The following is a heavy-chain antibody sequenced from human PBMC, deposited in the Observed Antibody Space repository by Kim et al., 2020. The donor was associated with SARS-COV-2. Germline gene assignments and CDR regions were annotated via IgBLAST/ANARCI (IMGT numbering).Heavy chain of an antibody. V-gene: IGHV1-3*01. D-gene: IGHD5-18*01. J-gene: IGHJ6*02. CDR1: GYTFTSYA. Sequence: ASVKVSCKASGYTFTSYAMHWVRQAPGQRLEWMGWINAGNGNTKYSQKFQGRVTITRDTSASTAYMELSSLRSEDTAVYYCASRGYSYGPLYYYYGMDVWGQGTTVTVSS. CDR3: ASRGYSYGPLYYYYGMDV. CDR2: INAGNGNT.